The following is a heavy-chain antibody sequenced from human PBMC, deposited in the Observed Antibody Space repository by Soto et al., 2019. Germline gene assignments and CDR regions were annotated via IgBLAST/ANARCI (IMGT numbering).Heavy chain of an antibody. D-gene: IGHD3-22*01. CDR3: ARHPPPGYYYDSSGYHGYFQH. CDR2: ISGTGGGT. CDR1: VFTFWTYA. V-gene: IGHV3-23*01. Sequence: GGSLGLSCASSVFTFWTYAMSWVRQAPGKGLDWVSVISGTGGGTSYADSVKGRFTISRDNSKNTLYLQMNSLGVEDTAVYYCARHPPPGYYYDSSGYHGYFQHWGQGTTVTVSS. J-gene: IGHJ1*01.